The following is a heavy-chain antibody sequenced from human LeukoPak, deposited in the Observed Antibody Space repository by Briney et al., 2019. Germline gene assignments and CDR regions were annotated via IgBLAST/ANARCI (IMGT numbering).Heavy chain of an antibody. CDR3: ARELTIFGVVRSFDY. J-gene: IGHJ4*02. CDR1: GGSISSGSYY. CDR2: IYTSGST. V-gene: IGHV4-61*02. Sequence: SGTLSLTCTVSGGSISSGSYYWSWIRQPAGKGLEWIGRIYTSGSTNYNPSLKSRVTISVDTSKNQFSLKLSSVTAADTAVYYCARELTIFGVVRSFDYWGQGTLVTVSS. D-gene: IGHD3-3*01.